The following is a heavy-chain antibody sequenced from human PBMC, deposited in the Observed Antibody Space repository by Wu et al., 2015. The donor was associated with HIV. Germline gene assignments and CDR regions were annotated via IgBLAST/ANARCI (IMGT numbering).Heavy chain of an antibody. D-gene: IGHD2-2*01. V-gene: IGHV1-69*12. CDR2: IIPIFGTA. J-gene: IGHJ4*02. CDR1: GGTFSSYA. CDR3: ARAAEYCSSTSCPYYFDY. Sequence: QVQLVQSGAEVKKPGSSVKVSCKASGGTFSSYAINWVRQAPEQGLEWMGGIIPIFGTANFAQKFQGRVTITADESTSTAYMELSSLRSEDTAVYYCARAAEYCSSTSCPYYFDYWAREPWSPSPQ.